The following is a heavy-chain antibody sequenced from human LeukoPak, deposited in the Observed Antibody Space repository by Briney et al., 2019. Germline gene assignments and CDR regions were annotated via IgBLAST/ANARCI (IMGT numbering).Heavy chain of an antibody. D-gene: IGHD6-13*01. CDR2: ISSSSSYI. Sequence: GGSLRLSCAASGFTFSSYSMNWVRQAPGKGLEWVSSISSSSSYIYYADSVKGRFTISRDNAKNSLYLQMNSLRAEDTAVYYCARDGAAGPYFDYWGQGTLVIVSS. CDR3: ARDGAAGPYFDY. CDR1: GFTFSSYS. J-gene: IGHJ4*02. V-gene: IGHV3-21*01.